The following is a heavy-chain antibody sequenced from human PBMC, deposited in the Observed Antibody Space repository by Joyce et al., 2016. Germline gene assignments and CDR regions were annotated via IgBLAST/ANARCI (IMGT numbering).Heavy chain of an antibody. CDR1: VDSFSDTSYY. D-gene: IGHD3-10*01. J-gene: IGHJ6*02. CDR3: ATSLPSRVGGFQFFGLDV. CDR2: IYNSETT. V-gene: IGHV4-61*01. Sequence: HLQESGPGLVKPSETLSLTCTISVDSFSDTSYYWSWIRQPPGKGLEWLGFIYNSETTHYKPSLGGRLSISAGAAKKQFSLRLTSVTSADTAVYYCATSLPSRVGGFQFFGLDVWGQGTTVIVS.